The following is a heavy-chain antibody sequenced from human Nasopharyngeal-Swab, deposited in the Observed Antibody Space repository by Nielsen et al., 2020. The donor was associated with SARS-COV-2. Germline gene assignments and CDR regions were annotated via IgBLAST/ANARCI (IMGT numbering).Heavy chain of an antibody. CDR1: GIFVSGNY. D-gene: IGHD3-3*01. CDR2: VYSGGGT. J-gene: IGHJ3*01. Sequence: GESLKISCAASGIFVSGNYMNWVRQAPGMGLEWVSVVYSGGGTFYADSVKGRFTISRDNSKNTLYLQMNNLRPEDTAMYYCASPVFGVVSDAFDLWGQGTMVTVSS. V-gene: IGHV3-53*01. CDR3: ASPVFGVVSDAFDL.